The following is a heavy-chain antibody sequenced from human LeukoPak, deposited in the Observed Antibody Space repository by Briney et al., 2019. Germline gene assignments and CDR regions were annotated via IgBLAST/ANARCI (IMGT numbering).Heavy chain of an antibody. CDR3: ARGKRWSHFDS. Sequence: SETLSLTCTVSGGSISSDDYYWSWIRQPPGRGLEWIGYISYSGFTYYNPSLKSRITISEDTSKNHVSLNLTSVTAADTAVYYCARGKRWSHFDSWGQGTLVTVSS. D-gene: IGHD5-24*01. J-gene: IGHJ4*02. CDR1: GGSISSDDYY. V-gene: IGHV4-30-4*08. CDR2: ISYSGFT.